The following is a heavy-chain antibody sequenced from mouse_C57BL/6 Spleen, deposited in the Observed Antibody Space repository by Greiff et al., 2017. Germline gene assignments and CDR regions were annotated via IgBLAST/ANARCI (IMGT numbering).Heavy chain of an antibody. J-gene: IGHJ2*01. Sequence: QVQLQQPGAELVRPGTSVKLSCKASGYTFTSYWMHWVKQRPGQGLEWIGVIDPSDSYTNYNQKFKGKATLTVDTSSSTAYMQLSSLTSEDSAVYYCASWEGYWGQGTTLTVSS. CDR3: ASWEGY. D-gene: IGHD4-1*01. CDR1: GYTFTSYW. CDR2: IDPSDSYT. V-gene: IGHV1-59*01.